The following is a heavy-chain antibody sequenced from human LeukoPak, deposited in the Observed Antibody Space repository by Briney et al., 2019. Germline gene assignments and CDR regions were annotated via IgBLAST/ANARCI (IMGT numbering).Heavy chain of an antibody. Sequence: PGGSLRLSCAASGFTFSTYWMSWIRQPPGKGLEWIGEINHSGSTNYNPSLKSRVTISVDTSKNQFSLKLSSVTAADTAVYYCARGVGSWTVDYWGQGTLVTVSS. D-gene: IGHD6-13*01. J-gene: IGHJ4*02. CDR1: GFTFSTYW. CDR3: ARGVGSWTVDY. CDR2: INHSGST. V-gene: IGHV4-34*01.